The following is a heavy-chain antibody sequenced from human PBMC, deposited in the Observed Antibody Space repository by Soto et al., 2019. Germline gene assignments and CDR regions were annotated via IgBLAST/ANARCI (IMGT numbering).Heavy chain of an antibody. D-gene: IGHD5-12*01. J-gene: IGHJ4*02. CDR1: GYTFTSYG. V-gene: IGHV1-18*01. CDR2: INAYNGNT. CDR3: ARDVGYGLIDY. Sequence: QVQLVQSGAEVKKPGASVKVSCKASGYTFTSYGISWVRQAPGQGLEWMGWINAYNGNTNYAQKFQGRVTMTTDTSTSAAYMELRRLRSDDKPVYYCARDVGYGLIDYWGQGTLVTVSS.